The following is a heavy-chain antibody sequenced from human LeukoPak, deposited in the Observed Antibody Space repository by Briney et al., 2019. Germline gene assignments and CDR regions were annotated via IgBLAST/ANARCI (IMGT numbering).Heavy chain of an antibody. V-gene: IGHV3-23*01. CDR1: GFTFSSYA. CDR2: ISDSGTFT. Sequence: PGGSLRLSCAASGFTFSSYAMSWVRQAPGKGLEWVSTISDSGTFTYYADSLKGRFTISRDNSKNTLSLQMNSLRAEDTAVYYCAKESDISGWYGVDYWGQGTLVTVSS. CDR3: AKESDISGWYGVDY. J-gene: IGHJ4*02. D-gene: IGHD6-19*01.